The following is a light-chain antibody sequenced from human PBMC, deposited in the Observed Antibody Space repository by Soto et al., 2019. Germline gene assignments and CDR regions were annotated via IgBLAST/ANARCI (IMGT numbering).Light chain of an antibody. CDR2: GAS. CDR3: HQYGGSALFT. V-gene: IGKV3-20*01. J-gene: IGKJ3*01. Sequence: EFVLTQSPGTLSLSPGERATLSCRAGQSVSSNYLSWYQQKPGQAPRLLIYGASSRATGITDRFSGSGSGTDFTLTISRLEPEDFAVYYCHQYGGSALFTFGPGTKVDIK. CDR1: QSVSSNY.